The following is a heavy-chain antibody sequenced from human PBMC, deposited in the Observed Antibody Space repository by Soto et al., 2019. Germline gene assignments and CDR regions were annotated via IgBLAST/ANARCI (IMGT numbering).Heavy chain of an antibody. D-gene: IGHD6-13*01. Sequence: GGSLRLSCAASGFTFSSYAMHWSARLQARGWSGSGGSTYYADSVKGRFTISRDNSKNTLYLQMNSLRAEDTAVYYCAKRAAAGHYWGQGTLVTVSS. CDR2: SGSGGST. V-gene: IGHV3-23*01. CDR3: AKRAAAGHY. CDR1: GFTFSSYA. J-gene: IGHJ4*02.